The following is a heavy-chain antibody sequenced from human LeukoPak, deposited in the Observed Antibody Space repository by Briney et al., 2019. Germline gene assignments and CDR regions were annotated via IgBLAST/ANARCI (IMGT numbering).Heavy chain of an antibody. CDR2: IYPGDSDT. V-gene: IGHV5-51*01. J-gene: IGHJ4*02. CDR1: GYRFTSYW. CDR3: ARLVLDSIDPFKRPIVATILEY. Sequence: AGESLKISCKGSGYRFTSYWIGWVRQMAGKGLEWMGIIYPGDSDTRYSPSFQGQVTISADKSISTAYLQWSSLKASGTAMYYCARLVLDSIDPFKRPIVATILEYWGQGTLVTVSS. D-gene: IGHD5-12*01.